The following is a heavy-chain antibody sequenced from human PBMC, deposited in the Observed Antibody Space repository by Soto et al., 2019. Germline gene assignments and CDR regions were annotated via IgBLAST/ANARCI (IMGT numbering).Heavy chain of an antibody. V-gene: IGHV3-23*01. CDR1: GFSFSSFA. J-gene: IGHJ5*01. CDR3: ATRNIGHWFDS. Sequence: GGSLRLSCAASGFSFSSFAMNWVRQGPGKGLEWVSTITASGSATYYADSAKGRFTISRDNSENTLQLQMNSLRAEDTAVYYCATRNIGHWFDSWGQGTLVTVSS. D-gene: IGHD5-12*01. CDR2: ITASGSAT.